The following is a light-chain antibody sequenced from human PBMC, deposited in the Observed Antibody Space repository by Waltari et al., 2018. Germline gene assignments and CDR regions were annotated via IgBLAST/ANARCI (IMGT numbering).Light chain of an antibody. CDR3: QHYVSLPVT. CDR1: QSVRGT. J-gene: IGKJ1*01. V-gene: IGKV3-20*01. Sequence: EIVLTQSPGTLSLSPGERATLSCRASQSVRGTLAWYQQKPGQPPRLLIYAASTRATGIPDRFSGSGSGTDFSLTISRLEREDFAVYYCQHYVSLPVTYGQGAKVEIK. CDR2: AAS.